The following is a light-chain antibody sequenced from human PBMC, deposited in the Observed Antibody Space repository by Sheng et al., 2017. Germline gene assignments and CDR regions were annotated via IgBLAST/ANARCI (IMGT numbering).Light chain of an antibody. Sequence: QSALTQPASVSGSPGQSITISCTGTSSDVGGYNYVSWYQQHPRKAPKLMIFDVSNRPSGVSNRFSGSKSGNTASLTISGLQTEDEADYYCFSYAGTRQLFGGGTKVTVL. J-gene: IGLJ2*01. CDR2: DVS. CDR3: FSYAGTRQL. V-gene: IGLV2-14*03. CDR1: SSDVGGYNY.